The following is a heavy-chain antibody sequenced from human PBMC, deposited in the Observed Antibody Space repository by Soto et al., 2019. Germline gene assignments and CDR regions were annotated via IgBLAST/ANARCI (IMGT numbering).Heavy chain of an antibody. CDR2: IFYSGST. J-gene: IGHJ4*02. D-gene: IGHD2-2*01. Sequence: QVQLQESGPGLVKPSQTLSLTCTVSGGSISSGAYYWSWIRQPPGKGLDWIGYIFYSGSTYYNPSLKSRVTISVGPSKNHFSLKLSSVTAADTAVYYCARASGYCSSTSCYPFDYWGQGTLVTVSS. CDR1: GGSISSGAYY. CDR3: ARASGYCSSTSCYPFDY. V-gene: IGHV4-30-4*01.